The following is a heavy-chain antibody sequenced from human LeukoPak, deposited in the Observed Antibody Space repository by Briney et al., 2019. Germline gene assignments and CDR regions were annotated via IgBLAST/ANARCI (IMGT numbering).Heavy chain of an antibody. CDR1: GDSVSNNGAA. CDR2: TYYRSKWFY. Sequence: SQTLSLTCAIFGDSVSNNGAAWNWIRQSPSRGFEWLRRTYYRSKWFYDYAVSVRSRIIISPDTFQNQFSLQLSSMTPDDTAVYYCTRDPPNDQSYDVWSQGTLVTVSS. J-gene: IGHJ4*02. CDR3: TRDPPNDQSYDV. D-gene: IGHD1-1*01. V-gene: IGHV6-1*01.